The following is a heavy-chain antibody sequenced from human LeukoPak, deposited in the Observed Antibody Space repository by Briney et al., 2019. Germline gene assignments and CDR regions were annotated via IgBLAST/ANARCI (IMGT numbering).Heavy chain of an antibody. CDR3: AREDILTGFDY. CDR2: IYSGGST. V-gene: IGHV3-53*01. CDR1: GFTVSSNY. Sequence: GGSLRLSCAASGFTVSSNYMSWVRQAPGKGLEWVSVIYSGGSTYYADSVKGRFTISRDNSKNTLYLQMNSLRAEDRAVYYCAREDILTGFDYWGQGTLVTVSS. D-gene: IGHD3-9*01. J-gene: IGHJ4*02.